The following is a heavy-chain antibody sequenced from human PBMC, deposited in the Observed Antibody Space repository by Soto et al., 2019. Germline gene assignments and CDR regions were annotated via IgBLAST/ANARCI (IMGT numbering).Heavy chain of an antibody. V-gene: IGHV3-23*01. CDR2: ISGSGGST. CDR1: GFTFSSYA. CDR3: AKDRDYYDSSGYYPLSGNWFDP. D-gene: IGHD3-22*01. Sequence: GGSLRLSCAASGFTFSSYAMSWVRQAPGKGLEWVSAISGSGGSTYYADSVKGRFTISRDNSKRTLYLQMNSLRAEDTAVYYCAKDRDYYDSSGYYPLSGNWFDPWGQGTLVTVSS. J-gene: IGHJ5*02.